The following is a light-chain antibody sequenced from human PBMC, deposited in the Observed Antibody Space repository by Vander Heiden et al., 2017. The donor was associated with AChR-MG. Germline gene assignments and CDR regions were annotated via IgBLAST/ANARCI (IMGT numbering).Light chain of an antibody. CDR1: QTISNY. V-gene: IGKV1-39*01. CDR2: AAS. CDR3: QQTYSTPPT. J-gene: IGKJ1*01. Sequence: DIQMTQSPSSLSASVGDRITITCRAGQTISNYLNWYQQKPGKTPKLLIYAASNLQSGVPSRFIGSASGTDFTLTISSLQPEDFATYYCQQTYSTPPTFGQGTKVEIK.